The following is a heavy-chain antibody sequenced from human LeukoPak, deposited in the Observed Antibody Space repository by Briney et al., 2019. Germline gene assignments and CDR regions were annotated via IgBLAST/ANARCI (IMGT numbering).Heavy chain of an antibody. V-gene: IGHV3-74*01. D-gene: IGHD2-21*01. J-gene: IGHJ3*01. CDR3: VRDGLLWYGGAT. CDR2: LNSDGTRI. CDR1: GFSFSSYW. Sequence: GGSLRLSCTASGFSFSSYWMHWVRQVPGKGLEWVSCLNSDGTRISYADSVKGRFTISRDSANNTLYLQMTSLRVEDTAVYYCVRDGLLWYGGATWGQGTMVTVSS.